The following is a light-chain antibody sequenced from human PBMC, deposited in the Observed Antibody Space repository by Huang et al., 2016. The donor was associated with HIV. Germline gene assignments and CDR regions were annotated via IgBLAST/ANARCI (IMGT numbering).Light chain of an antibody. J-gene: IGKJ5*01. CDR3: QQLHDYPLT. V-gene: IGKV1-9*01. Sequence: QLTQFPPSLAASFGDRVTITCRSSHDIRTYLAWYRHKPGKAPKLLISAAFNLQSGISARFSGDSAGTDLTLFISSLQPEDAATYYCQQLHDYPLTFGRGTRLDIK. CDR2: AAF. CDR1: HDIRTY.